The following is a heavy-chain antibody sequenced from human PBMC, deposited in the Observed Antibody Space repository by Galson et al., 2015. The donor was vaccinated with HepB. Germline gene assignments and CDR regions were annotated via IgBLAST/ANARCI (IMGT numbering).Heavy chain of an antibody. CDR1: GYTFSTYS. Sequence: SVKVSCKASGYTFSTYSITWVRQAPGHGLEWMGWISGYSRNTNYAQNLQGRVTMTTDTSTSTAYMEVRSLRSDDTAVYYCARGALVLGVGGTQNTWFDPWGPGTLVTVSS. V-gene: IGHV1-18*01. CDR2: ISGYSRNT. D-gene: IGHD2-15*01. J-gene: IGHJ5*02. CDR3: ARGALVLGVGGTQNTWFDP.